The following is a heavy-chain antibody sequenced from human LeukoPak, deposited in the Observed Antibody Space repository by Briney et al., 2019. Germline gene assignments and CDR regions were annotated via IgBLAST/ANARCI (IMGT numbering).Heavy chain of an antibody. D-gene: IGHD2-15*01. CDR3: ARVGCSGGSCPHHRDYFDY. V-gene: IGHV3-33*01. CDR1: GFPFSSYG. J-gene: IGHJ4*02. Sequence: GGSLRLSCAASGFPFSSYGMHWVRQAPGKGLEWVAVIWYDGSNKFYADSVKGRFTISRDSSKNTLYLQMNSLRAEDTAVYYCARVGCSGGSCPHHRDYFDYWGQGTLVTVSS. CDR2: IWYDGSNK.